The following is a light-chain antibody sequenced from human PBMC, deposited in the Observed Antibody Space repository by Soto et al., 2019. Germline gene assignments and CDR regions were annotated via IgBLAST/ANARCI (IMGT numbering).Light chain of an antibody. CDR3: SSYTTMSTKV. CDR2: EVR. J-gene: IGLJ1*01. Sequence: QSALTQPASVSGSPGQSITISCTGTSSDVGAYDYVSWYQQHPGKPPKLMIFEVRNRPSGVSSRFSGSRSGNTASLTISGLQAEDEADYYCSSYTTMSTKVFGTGTQLTVL. CDR1: SSDVGAYDY. V-gene: IGLV2-14*01.